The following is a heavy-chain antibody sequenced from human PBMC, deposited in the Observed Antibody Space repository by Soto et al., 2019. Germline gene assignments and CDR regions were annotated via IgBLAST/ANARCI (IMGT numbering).Heavy chain of an antibody. CDR2: IYYSCST. CDR3: ARRSRDGYEILYYFHX. Sequence: LTCTVSGGSIRSNHLSWIRQPPGKGLEWIGYIYYSCSTRYNPSLKSRLTISVDKSKNQLSLKLSSVTAPDTAVYYCARRSRDGYEILYYFHXWGQVTLVTVSX. V-gene: IGHV4-59*01. CDR1: GGSIRSNH. D-gene: IGHD5-12*01. J-gene: IGHJ4*02.